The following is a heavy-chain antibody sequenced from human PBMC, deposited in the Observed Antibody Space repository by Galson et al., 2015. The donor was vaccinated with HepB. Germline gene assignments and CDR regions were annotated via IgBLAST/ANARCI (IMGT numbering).Heavy chain of an antibody. V-gene: IGHV1-18*04. CDR3: ARDPRREITVSGAPPHPLYY. J-gene: IGHJ4*02. Sequence: SVKVSCKASGYTFSSHGISWVRQAPGQGLEWMGWISGYNGNTNYAQTFQGRVTMTTDRSTSTAYMELRGLRSDDTAVYYCARDPRREITVSGAPPHPLYYWGQGTLVTVSS. CDR2: ISGYNGNT. D-gene: IGHD6-19*01. CDR1: GYTFSSHG.